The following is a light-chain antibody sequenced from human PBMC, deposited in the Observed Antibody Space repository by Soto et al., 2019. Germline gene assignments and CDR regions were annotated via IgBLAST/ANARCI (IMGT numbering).Light chain of an antibody. CDR2: DAS. Sequence: EIVLALSPCTLPLSAGESSTRSCRASQSVSNFLAWYQQKPGQAPRLLIYDASNRATGIPARFSGSGSGTDFTLTIRGLEPEDFAIYYCQQRANWPLTTCGNGTRLEIK. J-gene: IGKJ5*01. V-gene: IGKV3-11*01. CDR1: QSVSNF. CDR3: QQRANWPLTT.